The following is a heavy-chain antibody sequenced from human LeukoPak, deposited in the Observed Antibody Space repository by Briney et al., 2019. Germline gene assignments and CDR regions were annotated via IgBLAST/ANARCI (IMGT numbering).Heavy chain of an antibody. CDR2: ISGGGTST. V-gene: IGHV3-23*01. CDR3: ARSSSGSGGYYMDV. J-gene: IGHJ6*03. D-gene: IGHD1-26*01. Sequence: GGSLRLSCAASRFTFMNYAMSWVRQAPGKGLEWVSVISGGGTSTYYADSVKGRFTISRDNSKNTLYLQMNTLRAEDTAVYYCARSSSGSGGYYMDVWGKGTTVTVSS. CDR1: RFTFMNYA.